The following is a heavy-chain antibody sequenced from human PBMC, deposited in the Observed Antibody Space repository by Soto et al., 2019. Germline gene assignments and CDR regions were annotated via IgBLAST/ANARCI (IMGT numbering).Heavy chain of an antibody. D-gene: IGHD4-17*01. CDR3: ARGGNGDYMHDAFDI. Sequence: QVQLVQSGAEVKKPGASVKVSCKASGYTFTSYGISWVRQAPGHGIEWMGWISAYNGNTNYAQKLQGRVAMTTDTSTSTAYMERRSLRSGDTAVYYCARGGNGDYMHDAFDIWGQGTMVTVSS. V-gene: IGHV1-18*01. CDR1: GYTFTSYG. J-gene: IGHJ3*02. CDR2: ISAYNGNT.